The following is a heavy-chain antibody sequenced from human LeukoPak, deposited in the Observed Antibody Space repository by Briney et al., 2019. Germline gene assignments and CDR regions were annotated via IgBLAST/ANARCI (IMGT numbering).Heavy chain of an antibody. J-gene: IGHJ3*02. CDR3: ARRSAAKDAFDI. V-gene: IGHV3-74*01. Sequence: GGSLRLSCVASGLTFSNYGISWVRQAPGKGLVWVSRINSDGSSTSYADSVKGRFTISRDNAKNTLYLQMNSLRAEDTAVYYCARRSAAKDAFDIWGQGTMVTVSS. D-gene: IGHD6-25*01. CDR2: INSDGSST. CDR1: GLTFSNYG.